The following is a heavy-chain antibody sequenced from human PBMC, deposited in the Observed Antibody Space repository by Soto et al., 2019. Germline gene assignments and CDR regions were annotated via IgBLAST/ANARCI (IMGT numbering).Heavy chain of an antibody. CDR2: IWYDGSNK. V-gene: IGHV3-33*01. J-gene: IGHJ6*02. CDR3: ARFFPHPGYSSGWPNYYYYYGMDV. CDR1: GFTFSSYG. D-gene: IGHD6-19*01. Sequence: GGSLRLSCAASGFTFSSYGMRWVRQAPGKGLEWVAVIWYDGSNKYYADSVKGRFTISRDNSKNTLYLQMNSLRAEDTAVYYCARFFPHPGYSSGWPNYYYYYGMDVWGQGTTVTVSS.